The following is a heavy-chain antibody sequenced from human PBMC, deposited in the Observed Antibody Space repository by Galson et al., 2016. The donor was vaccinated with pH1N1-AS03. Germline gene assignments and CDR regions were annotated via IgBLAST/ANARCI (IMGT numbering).Heavy chain of an antibody. CDR2: VKEAGSVR. CDR1: GFSFSTTW. CDR3: VRDPFFSSFDI. J-gene: IGHJ3*02. V-gene: IGHV3-7*01. Sequence: SLRLSCAASGFSFSTTWMTWVRQAPGKGLECVANVKEAGSVRNYAGSVKGRFIISRDNAQNSLYLQMNSLGVEDTALYYCVRDPFFSSFDIWGQGTVVTVSS.